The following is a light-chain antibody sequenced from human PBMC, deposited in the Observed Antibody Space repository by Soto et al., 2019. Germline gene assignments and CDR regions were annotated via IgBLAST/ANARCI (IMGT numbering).Light chain of an antibody. V-gene: IGLV1-51*01. CDR3: GSWDSSLSAYV. Sequence: QSVLTQPPSVSAAPGQKVTISCSGSSSNIGGNSVSWYQQLPGTAPKLLIYDDDKRPSGIPDRFSGSKSGTSATLGITGFQTGDEADYYCGSWDSSLSAYVFATGTMVTVL. CDR2: DDD. J-gene: IGLJ1*01. CDR1: SSNIGGNS.